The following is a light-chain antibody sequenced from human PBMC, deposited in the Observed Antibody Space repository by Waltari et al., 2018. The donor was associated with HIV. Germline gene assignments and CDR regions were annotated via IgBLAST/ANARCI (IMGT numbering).Light chain of an antibody. J-gene: IGKJ4*02. CDR1: RSLLETNGFHF. CDR3: MQALQRPLT. CDR2: LTS. Sequence: DIVMTQSPPALVVTPGEPASITCRSSRSLLETNGFHFLQWYVQKSGQSPQLLMYLTSRRASWVPDRFSGSGSGTDFTLRISRVEAEDVGVYYCMQALQRPLTFGGGTKVEI. V-gene: IGKV2-28*01.